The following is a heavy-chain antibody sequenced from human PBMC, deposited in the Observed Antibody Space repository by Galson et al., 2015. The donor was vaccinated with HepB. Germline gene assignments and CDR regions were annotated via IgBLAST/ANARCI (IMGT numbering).Heavy chain of an antibody. CDR3: ARTGGWFDL. D-gene: IGHD1-1*01. CDR1: GDSVSCNSAA. Sequence: CAISGDSVSCNSAAWNWIRQSPSRGLEWLGRTYYRSKWYNEYAVSVKGRITINPDTSKNQFSLQLNSVTPDDTAAYFCARTGGWFDLWGQGTLVTVSS. CDR2: TYYRSKWYN. J-gene: IGHJ5*02. V-gene: IGHV6-1*01.